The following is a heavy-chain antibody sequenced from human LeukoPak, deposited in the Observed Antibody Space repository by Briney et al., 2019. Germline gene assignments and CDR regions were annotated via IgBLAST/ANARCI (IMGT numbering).Heavy chain of an antibody. Sequence: SETLALTCTVSGGSISSGSYYWSWIRQPAGKGLEWIGRIYTSGSTNYNPSLNSRVTISVDTSKNQFSLKLSSVTAADTAVYYCARDKLGGFDYWGQGTLVTVSS. V-gene: IGHV4-61*02. CDR3: ARDKLGGFDY. J-gene: IGHJ4*02. D-gene: IGHD7-27*01. CDR2: IYTSGST. CDR1: GGSISSGSYY.